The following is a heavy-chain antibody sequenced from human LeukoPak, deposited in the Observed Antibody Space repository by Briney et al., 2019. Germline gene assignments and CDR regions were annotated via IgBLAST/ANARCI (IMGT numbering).Heavy chain of an antibody. Sequence: HPSETLSLTCTVSGGSISSYYWSWVRQAPGKGLEWVLSLGGSAGDTYVADSVKGRFTISRDNSKNMLFLQMNSLTAEDTAVYYCAKQEGWHLHEYHFDYWGRGTLVTVSS. D-gene: IGHD2-15*01. CDR3: AKQEGWHLHEYHFDY. V-gene: IGHV3-23*01. CDR2: LGGSAGDT. CDR1: GGSISSYY. J-gene: IGHJ4*02.